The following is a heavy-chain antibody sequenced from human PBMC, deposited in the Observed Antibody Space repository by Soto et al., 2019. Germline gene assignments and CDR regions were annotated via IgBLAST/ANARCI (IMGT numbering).Heavy chain of an antibody. J-gene: IGHJ6*02. D-gene: IGHD3-3*01. CDR1: GYTFTSYY. V-gene: IGHV1-46*01. CDR3: ASLYYDFWSGYYPDYYYGMDV. Sequence: ASVKVSCKASGYTFTSYYMHWVRQAPGQGLEWMGIINPSGGSTSYAQKFQGRVTMTRDTSTSTVYMELSSLRSEDTAVYYCASLYYDFWSGYYPDYYYGMDVWGHGTTVTVSS. CDR2: INPSGGST.